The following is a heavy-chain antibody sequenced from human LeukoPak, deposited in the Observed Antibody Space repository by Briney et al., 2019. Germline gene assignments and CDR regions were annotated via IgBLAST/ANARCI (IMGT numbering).Heavy chain of an antibody. CDR2: ISWNSGSI. CDR3: AKARDGYNAFDY. V-gene: IGHV3-9*01. CDR1: GFTFDDYA. J-gene: IGHJ4*02. D-gene: IGHD5-24*01. Sequence: GRSLRLSCAASGFTFDDYAMHWVRQAPGKGLEWVSGISWNSGSIGYADSVKGRFTISRDNAKNSLYLQMNSLRAEDTALYYCAKARDGYNAFDYWGQGTLVTVSS.